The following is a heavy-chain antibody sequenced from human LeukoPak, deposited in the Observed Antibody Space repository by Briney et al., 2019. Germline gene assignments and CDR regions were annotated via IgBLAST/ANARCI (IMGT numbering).Heavy chain of an antibody. CDR1: GYTFTSYG. V-gene: IGHV1-18*01. CDR2: ISAYNGNT. D-gene: IGHD2/OR15-2a*01. CDR3: ATDVSAIGTGYYYYGMDV. Sequence: GASVKVSCKASGYTFTSYGISWVRQAPGQGLEWMGWISAYNGNTNYAQKLQGRVTMTTDTSTSTAYMELRSLRSDDTAVYYCATDVSAIGTGYYYYGMDVWGQGTTVTVSS. J-gene: IGHJ6*02.